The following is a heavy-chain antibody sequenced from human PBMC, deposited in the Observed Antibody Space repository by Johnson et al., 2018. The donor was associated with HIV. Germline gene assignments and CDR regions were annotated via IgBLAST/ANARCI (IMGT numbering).Heavy chain of an antibody. CDR1: GFTFDDYG. CDR2: IYSGGST. D-gene: IGHD4-23*01. V-gene: IGHV3-66*01. Sequence: VQLVESGGGVVRPGGSLRLSCAASGFTFDDYGMSWVRQAPGKGLEWVSGIYSGGSTYYADSVKGRFTISRDNSKNTLYLQMNTLRAEDTAVYYCARATVESAFDIWGQGTMVTVSS. J-gene: IGHJ3*02. CDR3: ARATVESAFDI.